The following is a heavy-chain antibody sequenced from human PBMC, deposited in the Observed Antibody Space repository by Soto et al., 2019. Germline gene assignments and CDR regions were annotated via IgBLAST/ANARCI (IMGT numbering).Heavy chain of an antibody. CDR2: ISGGGDGT. Sequence: EVQLLESGGGLVRPGGSLRLSCAASGFTFYNYAMKWVRQAPGKGLEWVSTISGGGDGTYYADSVKGRFTISRDNSRNTVYLQMNSLKAEDTAVYYCAKKGLGSLATYCTTGDCHYAFDVWGQGTLVTVSS. J-gene: IGHJ3*01. CDR3: AKKGLGSLATYCTTGDCHYAFDV. D-gene: IGHD2-8*01. V-gene: IGHV3-23*01. CDR1: GFTFYNYA.